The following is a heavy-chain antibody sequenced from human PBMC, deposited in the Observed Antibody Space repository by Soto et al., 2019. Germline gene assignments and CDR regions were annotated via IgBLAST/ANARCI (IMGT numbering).Heavy chain of an antibody. CDR2: INPSGGST. CDR1: GYTFTSYY. V-gene: IGHV1-46*01. Sequence: GTSVKVSCKASGYTFTSYYMHWVRQAPGQGLEWMGIINPSGGSTSYAQKFQGRVTMTGDTSTSTVYMELSSLRSEDTAVYYCARDYCTNGVCPNWFDPWGQGTLVTVSS. CDR3: ARDYCTNGVCPNWFDP. D-gene: IGHD2-8*01. J-gene: IGHJ5*02.